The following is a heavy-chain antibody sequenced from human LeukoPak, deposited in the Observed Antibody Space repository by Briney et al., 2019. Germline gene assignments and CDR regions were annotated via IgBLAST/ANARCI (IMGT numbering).Heavy chain of an antibody. Sequence: GGSLRLSCAASGFTFSSYDMHWVRQATGKGLEWVSAIGTAGDTYYPGSVKGRFTISRENAKNSLYLQMNSLRAGDTAVYYCLAVRGVEHPGGRRPYWGQGTLVTVSS. CDR2: IGTAGDT. CDR1: GFTFSSYD. CDR3: LAVRGVEHPGGRRPY. D-gene: IGHD3-10*01. V-gene: IGHV3-13*01. J-gene: IGHJ4*02.